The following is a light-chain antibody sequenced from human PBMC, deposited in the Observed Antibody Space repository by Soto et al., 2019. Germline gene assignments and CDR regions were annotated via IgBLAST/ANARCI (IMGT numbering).Light chain of an antibody. V-gene: IGKV3-11*01. CDR3: QQRSNWPIT. CDR1: QSVSSY. J-gene: IGKJ5*01. CDR2: DAS. Sequence: EIKCTQPPATRTLSPGERATLSCRASQSVSSYLAWYQQKPGQAPRLLIYDASNRATGIPARFSGSGSGTDFTLTISSLEPEDFAVYYCQQRSNWPITFGQGTRLEIK.